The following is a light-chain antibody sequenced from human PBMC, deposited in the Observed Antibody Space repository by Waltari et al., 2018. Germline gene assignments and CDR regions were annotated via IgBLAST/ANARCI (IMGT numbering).Light chain of an antibody. Sequence: QSVVTQEPSFSVSPGGTVTLTCGLSSGSVATNYYPSWYQQTPGQPPRTLIYNTNTRSSGVPDRFSGSILGTKAALTSTGAQADDESDYYCVLYMGSGISVFGGGTKLTVL. CDR1: SGSVATNYY. J-gene: IGLJ3*02. CDR2: NTN. CDR3: VLYMGSGISV. V-gene: IGLV8-61*01.